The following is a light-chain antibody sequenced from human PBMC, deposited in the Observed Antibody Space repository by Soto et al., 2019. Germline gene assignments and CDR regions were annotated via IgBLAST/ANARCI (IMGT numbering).Light chain of an antibody. CDR1: DSNIGRNV. CDR3: AAWDDSLRGHYV. J-gene: IGLJ1*01. V-gene: IGLV1-47*01. CDR2: RSD. Sequence: QSVLTQPPSASGTPGQRVTIFCSGSDSNIGRNVVYWYQQLPGTAPKLLVYRSDQRPSGVPDRFSGSKSDTSASLAISGLRPEDEADYYCAAWDDSLRGHYVFGTGTKVTVL.